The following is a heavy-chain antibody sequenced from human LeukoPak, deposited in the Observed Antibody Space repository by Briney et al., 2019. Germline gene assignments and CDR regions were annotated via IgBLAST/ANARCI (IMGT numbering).Heavy chain of an antibody. CDR2: MNPNSGNT. V-gene: IGHV1-8*01. Sequence: ASVKVSCKASGYTFTSYDINWVRQAAGQGLEWMGWMNPNSGNTGYAQKFQGRGTLTRHTSISTAYMELSSLRSEDTPVYYCARGPPYTSHDYSGQGTLVTVSS. D-gene: IGHD5-18*01. CDR1: GYTFTSYD. CDR3: ARGPPYTSHDY. J-gene: IGHJ4*02.